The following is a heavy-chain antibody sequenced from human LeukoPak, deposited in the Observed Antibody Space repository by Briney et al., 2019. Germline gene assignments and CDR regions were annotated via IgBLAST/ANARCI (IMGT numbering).Heavy chain of an antibody. D-gene: IGHD2-2*01. J-gene: IGHJ3*02. CDR1: GFTFSSYS. Sequence: TGGSLRLSCAASGFTFSSYSMNWVRQAPGKGLEWVSYISSSSSTIYYADSVKGRFTISRDNAKTSLYLQMNSLRAEDTAVYYCATFGRTYCSSTSCSDAFDIWGQGTMVTVSS. CDR3: ATFGRTYCSSTSCSDAFDI. V-gene: IGHV3-48*04. CDR2: ISSSSSTI.